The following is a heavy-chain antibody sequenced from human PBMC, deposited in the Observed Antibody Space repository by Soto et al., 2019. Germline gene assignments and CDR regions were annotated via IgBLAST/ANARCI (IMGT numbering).Heavy chain of an antibody. Sequence: SETLSLTCTVSGGSISSSSYYWGWIRQPPGKGLEWIGSIYYSGSTYYNPSLKSRVTISVDTSKNQFSLKLSSVTATDTAVYYCARPIRGPDTTYYDFWSETGGYYYYMDVWGKGTTVTVSS. J-gene: IGHJ6*03. CDR2: IYYSGST. CDR1: GGSISSSSYY. V-gene: IGHV4-39*01. CDR3: ARPIRGPDTTYYDFWSETGGYYYYMDV. D-gene: IGHD3-3*01.